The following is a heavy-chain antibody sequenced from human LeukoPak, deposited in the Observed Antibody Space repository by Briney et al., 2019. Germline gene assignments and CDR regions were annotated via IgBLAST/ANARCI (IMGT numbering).Heavy chain of an antibody. J-gene: IGHJ5*02. V-gene: IGHV4-30-2*01. CDR2: IYHSGST. CDR3: ARDFSGNSVWFDP. D-gene: IGHD4-23*01. Sequence: SQTLSLTCAVSGGSISSGGYSWSWIRQPPGKGLEWIGYIYHSGSTYYNPSLKSRVTMSVDRSKNQFSLKLSSVTAADTAVYYCARDFSGNSVWFDPWGQGTLVTVSS. CDR1: GGSISSGGYS.